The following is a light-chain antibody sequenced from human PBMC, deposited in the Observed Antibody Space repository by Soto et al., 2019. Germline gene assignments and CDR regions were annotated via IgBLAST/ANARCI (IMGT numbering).Light chain of an antibody. J-gene: IGLJ3*02. Sequence: QSALTQPASVSGSPGQSITISCTGTSSDVGGSNHVSWYQQHPGKAPKLMIFDVSTRPSGVSNRFSGSKSGNTASLTISGRQDEDEADYYCSSYATSSTLVLFGGGTQLTVL. CDR1: SSDVGGSNH. CDR3: SSYATSSTLVL. V-gene: IGLV2-14*01. CDR2: DVS.